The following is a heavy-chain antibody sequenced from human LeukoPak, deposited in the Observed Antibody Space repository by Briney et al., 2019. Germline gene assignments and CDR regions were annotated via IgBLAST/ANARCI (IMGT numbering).Heavy chain of an antibody. Sequence: GGSLRLSCAASGFTFNSAWMSWVRQAPGKGLEWVAQIKTETEGGTTDYAAPVEGRFTISRDGSKNMVFLQMNSLKTDATALYYCTWSGLKIESWGQGTLVTVSS. CDR2: IKTETEGGTT. V-gene: IGHV3-15*01. D-gene: IGHD3-3*01. J-gene: IGHJ4*02. CDR1: GFTFNSAW. CDR3: TWSGLKIES.